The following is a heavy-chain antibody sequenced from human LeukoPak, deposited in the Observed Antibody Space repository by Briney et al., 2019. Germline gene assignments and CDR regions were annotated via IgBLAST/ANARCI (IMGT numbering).Heavy chain of an antibody. V-gene: IGHV3-7*01. D-gene: IGHD1-26*01. CDR3: ARDSDREEYYYYYYYMDV. CDR2: IKQDGSEK. Sequence: GGSLRLSCAASGFTFSSYWMSWVRQAPGKGLEWVANIKQDGSEKYYVDSVKGRFTISRDNAKNSLYLQMNSLRAEDTAVYYCARDSDREEYYYYYYYMDVWGKGTTVTVSS. CDR1: GFTFSSYW. J-gene: IGHJ6*03.